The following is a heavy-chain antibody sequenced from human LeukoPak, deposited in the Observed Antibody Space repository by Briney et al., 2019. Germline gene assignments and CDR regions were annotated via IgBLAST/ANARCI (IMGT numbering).Heavy chain of an antibody. CDR1: GFTFSSYW. J-gene: IGHJ5*02. D-gene: IGHD6-13*01. CDR2: INSDGSST. CDR3: ARGYSSRRFDP. Sequence: GGSLRLSCAASGFTFSSYWMHWARQAPGKGLVWVSRINSDGSSTSYADSVKGRFTISRDNAKNTLYLQMNSLRAEDTAVYYCARGYSSRRFDPWGQGTLVTVSS. V-gene: IGHV3-74*01.